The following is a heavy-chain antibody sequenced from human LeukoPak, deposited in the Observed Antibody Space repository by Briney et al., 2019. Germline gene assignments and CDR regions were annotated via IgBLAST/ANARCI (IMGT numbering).Heavy chain of an antibody. J-gene: IGHJ4*02. CDR3: AKDDGSCGVTSCRTVGDFEN. CDR1: GFIFRGYG. V-gene: IGHV3-33*06. D-gene: IGHD2-2*01. Sequence: GRSLRLSCAASGFIFRGYGMHWVRQAPGKGLEWVAVIWYDGSHKYYADSVKGRFTISRDNSKNTLYLQMDRLRAEDTAVYYCAKDDGSCGVTSCRTVGDFENWGQGTLVTVSS. CDR2: IWYDGSHK.